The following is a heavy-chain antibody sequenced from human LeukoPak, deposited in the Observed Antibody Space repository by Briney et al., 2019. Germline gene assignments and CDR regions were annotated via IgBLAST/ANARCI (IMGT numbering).Heavy chain of an antibody. CDR1: GGSISSGDYY. CDR3: ARGKSLKMGYSSGWYFSYFDY. J-gene: IGHJ4*02. CDR2: IYYSGST. D-gene: IGHD6-19*01. V-gene: IGHV4-30-4*01. Sequence: SETLSLTCTVSGGSISSGDYYWSWIRQPPGKGLEWIGYIYYSGSTYYNPSLKSRVTISVDTSKNQFSLQLNSVTPEDTAVYYCARGKSLKMGYSSGWYFSYFDYWGQGTLVTVSS.